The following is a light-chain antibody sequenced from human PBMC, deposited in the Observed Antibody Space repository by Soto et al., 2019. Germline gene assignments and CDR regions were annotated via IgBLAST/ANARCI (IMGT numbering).Light chain of an antibody. V-gene: IGKV1-39*01. J-gene: IGKJ5*01. CDR2: AAS. CDR3: QQGLSSPLT. Sequence: DIQMTQSPSSLSASVGDRVTITCRASQSINRYLNWYQQKPGKAPKLLLYAASSLQSGVPSRFSGSGSGTDFTLSISSLQPETFATYSWQQGLSSPLTFGLTTGLEI. CDR1: QSINRY.